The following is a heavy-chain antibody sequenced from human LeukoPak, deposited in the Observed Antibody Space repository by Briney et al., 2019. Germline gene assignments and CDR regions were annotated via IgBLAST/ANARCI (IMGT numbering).Heavy chain of an antibody. V-gene: IGHV4-4*02. CDR1: GGSINSPKS. CDR2: RYHSGGT. J-gene: IGHJ3*02. D-gene: IGHD3-16*01. CDR3: GAYRTLDDAFDI. Sequence: PSETLSLTCAVSGGSINSPKSWSWVRQPPGKGLEWIGDRYHSGGTNYNPSLKSRVTISVDTSKNQFSLELNSVTAADTTVYYCGAYRTLDDAFDIWGQGTLVTVSS.